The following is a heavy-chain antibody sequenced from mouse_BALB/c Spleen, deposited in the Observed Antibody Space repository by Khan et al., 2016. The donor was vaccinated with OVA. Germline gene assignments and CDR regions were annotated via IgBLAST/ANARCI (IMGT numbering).Heavy chain of an antibody. J-gene: IGHJ4*01. V-gene: IGHV9-3-1*01. CDR1: GHTFTKYG. CDR2: INTYTGEP. D-gene: IGHD1-1*01. CDR3: ARPPYVSYVMDN. Sequence: QIQLVQSGPELKKPGETVKISCKASGHTFTKYGMNWVKQAPGKGFKWMGWINTYTGEPTYADDFNGRFAFSLETSAITAYLQINNLKNEDTATYFCARPPYVSYVMDNWGQGTSVTVSS.